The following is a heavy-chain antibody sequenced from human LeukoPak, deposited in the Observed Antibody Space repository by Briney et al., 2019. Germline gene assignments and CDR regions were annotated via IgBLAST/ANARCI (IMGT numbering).Heavy chain of an antibody. CDR3: VRDFYVDY. Sequence: GGSLRLSCAASGFTFNVYCMNWVRQAPGKGLEWVANIKHDGTEKNYVDSVKGRFTIYRDNAENTLYLQMNSLRAEDTAVYYCVRDFYVDYWGQGAMVTVSS. J-gene: IGHJ4*02. D-gene: IGHD2/OR15-2a*01. CDR2: IKHDGTEK. V-gene: IGHV3-7*03. CDR1: GFTFNVYC.